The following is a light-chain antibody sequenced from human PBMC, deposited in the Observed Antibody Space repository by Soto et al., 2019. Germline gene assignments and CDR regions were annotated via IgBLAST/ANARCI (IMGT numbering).Light chain of an antibody. CDR2: GAF. Sequence: DIEMTQSPSSLSAYVGDRVNITCRASQSISYYLNWYQQKPGRAPDLLMYGAFSLQSGVPSRFTGSGSGTEFTLTITSLQPGDFATYYCQQTYTTPLTFGGGTKVEIK. CDR3: QQTYTTPLT. V-gene: IGKV1-39*01. CDR1: QSISYY. J-gene: IGKJ4*01.